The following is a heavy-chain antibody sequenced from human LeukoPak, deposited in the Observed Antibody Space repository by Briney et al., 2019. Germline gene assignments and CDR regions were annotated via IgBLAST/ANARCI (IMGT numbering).Heavy chain of an antibody. CDR1: GYTLTELS. V-gene: IGHV1-24*01. CDR2: FDPEDGET. D-gene: IGHD6-19*01. J-gene: IGHJ4*02. CDR3: ATALPKQWLVPLPDY. Sequence: ASVKVSCKVSGYTLTELSMHWVRQAPGKGLEWMGGFDPEDGETIYAHKFQGRVTMTEDTSTDTAYMELSSLRSEDTAVYYCATALPKQWLVPLPDYWGQGTLVTVSS.